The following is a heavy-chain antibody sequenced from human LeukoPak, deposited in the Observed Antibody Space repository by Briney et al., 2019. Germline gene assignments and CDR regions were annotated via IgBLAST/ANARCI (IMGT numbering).Heavy chain of an antibody. J-gene: IGHJ4*02. CDR2: INTNTGNP. CDR1: GYTFTSYA. CDR3: ARGPYYYDSSGYSSLDY. D-gene: IGHD3-22*01. V-gene: IGHV7-4-1*02. Sequence: ASVKVSCKASGYTFTSYAMNWVRQAPGQGLEWMGWINTNTGNPTYAQGFTGRFVFSLDTSVSTAYLQISSLKAEDTAVYYCARGPYYYDSSGYSSLDYWGQGTLVTVSS.